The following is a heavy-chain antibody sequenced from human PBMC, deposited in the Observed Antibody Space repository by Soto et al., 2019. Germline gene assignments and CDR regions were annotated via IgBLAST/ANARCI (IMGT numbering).Heavy chain of an antibody. V-gene: IGHV3-33*01. CDR2: IWYDGSNK. Sequence: GGSLRLSCAASGFTFSSYGMHWVRQAPGKGLEWVAVIWYDGSNKYYADSVKGRFTISRDNSKNTLYLQMNSLRAEDTAVYYCARDGLGYCSSTSCHDTVTGGMDVWGQGTTVTVSS. CDR3: ARDGLGYCSSTSCHDTVTGGMDV. CDR1: GFTFSSYG. D-gene: IGHD2-2*01. J-gene: IGHJ6*02.